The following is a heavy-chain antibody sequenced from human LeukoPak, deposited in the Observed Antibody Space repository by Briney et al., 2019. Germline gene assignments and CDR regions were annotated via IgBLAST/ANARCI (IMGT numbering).Heavy chain of an antibody. Sequence: PGGSLRLSCAASGFTFSSYGMHWVRQAPGKRLEWVAVIWYDGSNKYYADSVKGRFTISRDNSKNTLYLQMNSLRAEDTAVYYCARDGSGSYSPVTGMDVWGQGTTVTVSS. CDR2: IWYDGSNK. CDR3: ARDGSGSYSPVTGMDV. J-gene: IGHJ6*02. CDR1: GFTFSSYG. D-gene: IGHD3-10*01. V-gene: IGHV3-33*01.